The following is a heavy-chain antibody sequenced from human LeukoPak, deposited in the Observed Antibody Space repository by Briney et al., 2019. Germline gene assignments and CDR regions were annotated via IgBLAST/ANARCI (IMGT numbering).Heavy chain of an antibody. CDR3: AKASAMIVVVSKHFDY. CDR2: ISGSGGST. Sequence: GGSLRLSGAGSGFTFSGYAMSWVRQAPGKGLEWGSAISGSGGSTYYADYVKGRFTISRDNSKNKLYLQMNSLRAEDTAVYYCAKASAMIVVVSKHFDYWGQGTLVTVSS. V-gene: IGHV3-23*01. CDR1: GFTFSGYA. D-gene: IGHD3-22*01. J-gene: IGHJ4*02.